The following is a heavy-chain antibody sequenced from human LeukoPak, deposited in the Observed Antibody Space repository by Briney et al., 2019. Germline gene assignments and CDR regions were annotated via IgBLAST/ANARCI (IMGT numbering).Heavy chain of an antibody. CDR3: ASVTPSSGGYYDY. D-gene: IGHD1-26*01. CDR2: IIPIFGTA. J-gene: IGHJ4*02. CDR1: GGTFSSYA. Sequence: SVKVSCKASGGTFSSYAISWVRQAPGQGLEWMGGIIPIFGTANYAQKFQGRVTITTDESTSTAYMELSSLRSEDTAVYYCASVTPSSGGYYDYWGQGTLVTVSS. V-gene: IGHV1-69*05.